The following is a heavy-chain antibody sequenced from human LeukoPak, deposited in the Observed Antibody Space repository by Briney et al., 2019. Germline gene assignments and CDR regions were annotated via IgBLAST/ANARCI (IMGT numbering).Heavy chain of an antibody. CDR3: ARGWDGDYAGYFEY. CDR2: INWNGGNT. CDR1: GFRFDYYG. J-gene: IGHJ4*02. Sequence: GGSLRLSCVASGFRFDYYGMGGGRQAPGKGLGWVSGINWNGGNTGYGDSVKGRFTISRDNAKNSLYLQMNSLRPEDTAFYYCARGWDGDYAGYFEYWGQGTLVTVSS. V-gene: IGHV3-20*04. D-gene: IGHD4-17*01.